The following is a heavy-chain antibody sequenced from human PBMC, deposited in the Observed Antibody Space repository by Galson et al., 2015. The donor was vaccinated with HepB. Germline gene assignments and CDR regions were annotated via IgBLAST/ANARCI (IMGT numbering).Heavy chain of an antibody. CDR3: ARTVTIFEGGVDDYFYYSMDV. CDR1: GGTFSSNG. CDR2: IIPIFGIT. J-gene: IGHJ6*02. Sequence: SVKVSCKASGGTFSSNGISWVRQAPGQGLEWMGGIIPIFGITDYAQSFQGRVTITAVESTSAAYMELSSLRSEDSAVYYCARTVTIFEGGVDDYFYYSMDVWGQGTTITVSS. D-gene: IGHD3-3*01. V-gene: IGHV1-69*13.